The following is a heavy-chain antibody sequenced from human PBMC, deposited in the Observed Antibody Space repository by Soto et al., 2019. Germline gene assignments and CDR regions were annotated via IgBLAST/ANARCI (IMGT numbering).Heavy chain of an antibody. J-gene: IGHJ3*02. CDR3: ARELEGGVFDI. CDR2: LSYTGST. V-gene: IGHV4-30-4*01. CDR1: GGPVRDAFSY. Sequence: QVHLQESGPQLVKPSQPLSLTCTVSGGPVRDAFSYWTWIRQPPGKGPEWMGYLSYTGSTYYNPSLRKRATISLDESSNLLALRLSSVTAADTAVYYCARELEGGVFDIWGRGTLVTVSS. D-gene: IGHD2-8*02.